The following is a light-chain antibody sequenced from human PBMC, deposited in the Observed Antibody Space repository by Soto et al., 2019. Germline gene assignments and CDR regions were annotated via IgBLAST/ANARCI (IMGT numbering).Light chain of an antibody. CDR2: GAS. V-gene: IGKV3-15*01. CDR3: QQYNNWLFT. CDR1: QSVSGD. J-gene: IGKJ4*01. Sequence: EIVMTQSPATLSVSPGERVTLSCRASQSVSGDLAWYQQKPGQAPRLLIYGASTRATGIPARFSGSGSGTELTFTISSLQSEDFAVYFCQQYNNWLFTFGGGTRVEIK.